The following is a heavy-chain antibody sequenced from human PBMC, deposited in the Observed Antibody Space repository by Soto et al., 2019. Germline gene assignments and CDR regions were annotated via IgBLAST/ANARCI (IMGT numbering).Heavy chain of an antibody. CDR1: GFTFSSYA. J-gene: IGHJ4*02. CDR3: ARDNDNWNYYFDY. CDR2: ISYDGSNK. Sequence: PGGSLRLTCADSGFTFSSYAMHWVRQAPGKGLEWVAVISYDGSNKYYADSVKGRFTISRDNSKNTLYLQMNSLRAEDTAVYYCARDNDNWNYYFDYWGQGTLVIVYS. D-gene: IGHD1-7*01. V-gene: IGHV3-30-3*01.